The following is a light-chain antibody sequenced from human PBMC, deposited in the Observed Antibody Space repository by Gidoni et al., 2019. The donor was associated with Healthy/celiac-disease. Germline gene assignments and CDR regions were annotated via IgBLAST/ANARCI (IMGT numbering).Light chain of an antibody. CDR2: LGS. V-gene: IGKV2-28*01. J-gene: IGKJ2*04. CDR3: MQALQTPPRCS. CDR1: QCLLHSNGYSY. Sequence: DIVMTQSTLSLPVTPGEPASISCRSSQCLLHSNGYSYLDWYLQKPGQSPQLLIYLGSTRASGVPDRFSFSGSGSEFTLTISIVEAEHVGVYYCMQALQTPPRCSFGQGTKLEIK.